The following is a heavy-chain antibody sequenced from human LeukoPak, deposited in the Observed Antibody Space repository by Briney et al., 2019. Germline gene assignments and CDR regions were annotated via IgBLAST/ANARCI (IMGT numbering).Heavy chain of an antibody. CDR3: ARARREVPLYFDY. Sequence: PGGSLRLSCAASGFTFSSYWMSWVRQAPGKGLEWVANIKQDGSEKYYVDSVKGRFTISRDNAKNSLYLQMNSLRAEDTAVYYCARARREVPLYFDYWGQGTLVTVSS. CDR1: GFTFSSYW. D-gene: IGHD1-26*01. CDR2: IKQDGSEK. J-gene: IGHJ4*02. V-gene: IGHV3-7*01.